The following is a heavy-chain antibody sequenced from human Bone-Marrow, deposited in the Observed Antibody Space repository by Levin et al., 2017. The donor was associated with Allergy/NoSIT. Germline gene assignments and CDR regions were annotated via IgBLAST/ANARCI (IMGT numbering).Heavy chain of an antibody. Sequence: GESLKISCAASGFTFSTYGMHWVRQAPGKGLEWVAVIWYDGSNKDQADSVKGRFTISRDNSKNTLYLQMNSLRVEDTAVYYCARWDWNHYGMDVWGQGTTVTVSS. J-gene: IGHJ6*02. CDR1: GFTFSTYG. CDR3: ARWDWNHYGMDV. CDR2: IWYDGSNK. D-gene: IGHD1-1*01. V-gene: IGHV3-33*01.